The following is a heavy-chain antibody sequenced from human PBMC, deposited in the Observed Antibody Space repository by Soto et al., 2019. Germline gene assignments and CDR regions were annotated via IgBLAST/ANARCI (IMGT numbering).Heavy chain of an antibody. CDR3: ARYWSSTSCYGSYYYYGMDV. J-gene: IGHJ6*02. Sequence: GGSLRLSCAASGFTFSSYAMSWVRQAPGKGLEWVSAISGSGGSTYYADSVKGRFTISRDNSKNTLYLQMNSLRAEDTAVYDCARYWSSTSCYGSYYYYGMDVWGQGTTVTVSS. D-gene: IGHD2-2*01. CDR1: GFTFSSYA. CDR2: ISGSGGST. V-gene: IGHV3-23*01.